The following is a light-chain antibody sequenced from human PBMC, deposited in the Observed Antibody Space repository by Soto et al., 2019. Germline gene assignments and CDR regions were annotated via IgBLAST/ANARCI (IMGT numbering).Light chain of an antibody. J-gene: IGKJ3*01. CDR2: DAS. CDR1: QSVSNY. CDR3: QQCSNGTELT. V-gene: IGKV3-11*01. Sequence: IMLTQPPCTLSLSAGDRAPLSCRASQSVSNYLAWYQQKPGQAPRLLIYDASNRATGIPARFSGSGSGTDFTLTISILEPDDFAVYYYQQCSNGTELTFGPGTKVDIK.